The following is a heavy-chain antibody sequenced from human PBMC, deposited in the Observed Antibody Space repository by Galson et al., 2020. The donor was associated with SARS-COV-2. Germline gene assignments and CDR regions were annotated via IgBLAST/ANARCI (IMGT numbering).Heavy chain of an antibody. Sequence: GSLRLSCTVSGGSISPYYWSWIRQPAGKGLEWIGRIYASGDTNYNPSLKRRVTMSVDTSKNHFFLTLRSVTAADTAVYFCARDELLGYDILTGYSSLDAFDIWGQGTMVTVSS. J-gene: IGHJ3*02. CDR2: IYASGDT. CDR1: GGSISPYY. CDR3: ARDELLGYDILTGYSSLDAFDI. D-gene: IGHD3-9*01. V-gene: IGHV4-4*07.